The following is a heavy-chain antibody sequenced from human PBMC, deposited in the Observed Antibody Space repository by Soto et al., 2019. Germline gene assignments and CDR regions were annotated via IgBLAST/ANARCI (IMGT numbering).Heavy chain of an antibody. Sequence: SQTLSLTCAISGDSVSSNSAAWNWIRQSPSRGLEWLGRTYYRSKWYNDYAVSVKSRITINPDTSKNQFSLQLNSVTPKDTAVYYCARLKILERRYYYYYGMDVWGQGTTVTVSS. J-gene: IGHJ6*02. CDR2: TYYRSKWYN. CDR3: ARLKILERRYYYYYGMDV. D-gene: IGHD1-1*01. V-gene: IGHV6-1*01. CDR1: GDSVSSNSAA.